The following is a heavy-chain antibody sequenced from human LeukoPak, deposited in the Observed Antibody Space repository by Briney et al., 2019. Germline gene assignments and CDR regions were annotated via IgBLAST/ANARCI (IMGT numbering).Heavy chain of an antibody. Sequence: ASVKVSCKASGYTFTGCYMHWVRQAPGQGLEWMGRINPNSGGTNYAQKFQGRVTMTRDTSGSTAYMELSRLRSDDTAVYYCARRKGEPNIFDSWGQGTLVTVSS. V-gene: IGHV1-2*06. D-gene: IGHD3-16*01. CDR2: INPNSGGT. CDR1: GYTFTGCY. J-gene: IGHJ4*02. CDR3: ARRKGEPNIFDS.